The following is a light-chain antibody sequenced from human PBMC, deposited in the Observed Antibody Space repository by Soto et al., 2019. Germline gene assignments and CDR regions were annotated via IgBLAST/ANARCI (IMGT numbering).Light chain of an antibody. V-gene: IGLV1-44*01. CDR1: RSNIGGNT. J-gene: IGLJ3*02. CDR2: SNN. CDR3: AAWDDSLNGPL. Sequence: QAVVTQPPSASGTPGQRVTISCSGSRSNIGGNTVNWYQQLPGTAPKVLIYSNNQRPSGVPDRFSGSKSGTSASLAISGLQSEDEAEYYCAAWDDSLNGPLFGGGTKLTVL.